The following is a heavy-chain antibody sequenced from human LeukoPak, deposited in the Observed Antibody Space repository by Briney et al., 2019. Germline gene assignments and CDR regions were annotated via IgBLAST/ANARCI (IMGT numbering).Heavy chain of an antibody. CDR2: ISSSGTTI. J-gene: IGHJ4*02. D-gene: IGHD1-26*01. V-gene: IGHV3-48*01. Sequence: SGRSLRLSCAGSGFTFNNYGMHWVRQAPGKGLGWVSYISSSGTTISYAQSVKGRFTITRDNAQNSLTLHMNTLRADDTAVYYCAKDGGTHFDHWGQGTLVTVSS. CDR1: GFTFNNYG. CDR3: AKDGGTHFDH.